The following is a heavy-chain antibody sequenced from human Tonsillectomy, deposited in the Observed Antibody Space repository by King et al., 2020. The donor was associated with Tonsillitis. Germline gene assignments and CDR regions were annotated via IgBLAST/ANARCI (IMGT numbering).Heavy chain of an antibody. CDR3: VRESVAAWGAFDI. D-gene: IGHD2-15*01. CDR2: IKGDGGST. Sequence: VQLVESGGGLVQPGGSLRLSCAASGFTFSSYWMHWVRQAPGKGLGWVSRIKGDGGSTRDAESVKGRFTISRDNAKNTLYLQMNSLRAEDTAVYYCVRESVAAWGAFDIWGQGTMVTVSS. J-gene: IGHJ3*02. V-gene: IGHV3-74*01. CDR1: GFTFSSYW.